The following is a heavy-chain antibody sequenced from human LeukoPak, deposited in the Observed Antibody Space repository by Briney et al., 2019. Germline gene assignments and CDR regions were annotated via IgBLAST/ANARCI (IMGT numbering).Heavy chain of an antibody. J-gene: IGHJ5*02. CDR1: GGSFSGYY. Sequence: SETLSLTCAVYGGSFSGYYWSWIRQPPGKGLEWIGEINHSGSTNYNPSLKSRVTISVDTSKNQFSLKLSSVTAADTAVYYCARAHGITIFGVVILGHSRWFDPWGQGTLVTVSS. D-gene: IGHD3-3*01. V-gene: IGHV4-34*01. CDR2: INHSGST. CDR3: ARAHGITIFGVVILGHSRWFDP.